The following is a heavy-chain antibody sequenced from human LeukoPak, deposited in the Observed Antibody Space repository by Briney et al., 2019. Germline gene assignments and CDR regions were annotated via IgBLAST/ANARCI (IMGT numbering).Heavy chain of an antibody. V-gene: IGHV5-51*01. CDR2: IFAGDSDV. CDR1: GYSFTSYW. D-gene: IGHD5-18*01. J-gene: IGHJ4*02. Sequence: GESLKISCKGSGYSFTSYWIGWVRQMPGKGLEWMGIIFAGDSDVKYSPSFQGQVTISADKSLSTAYLQWSSLRASDSAMYYCARHKKGETAMVSLDYWGQGTLVTVSS. CDR3: ARHKKGETAMVSLDY.